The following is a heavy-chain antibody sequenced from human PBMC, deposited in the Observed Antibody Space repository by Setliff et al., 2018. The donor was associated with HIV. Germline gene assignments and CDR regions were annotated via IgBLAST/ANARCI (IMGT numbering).Heavy chain of an antibody. D-gene: IGHD5-18*01. Sequence: GGSLRLSCVVSGFNFSDDYMSWIRQAPGKGLEWVSYISSSGSFTNYADSVKGRFTISRDNAKNSLYLQMKSLRAEDTAVYYCARDGSYISRGYWGQGTLVTVSS. V-gene: IGHV3-11*05. CDR1: GFNFSDDY. CDR2: ISSSGSFT. J-gene: IGHJ4*02. CDR3: ARDGSYISRGY.